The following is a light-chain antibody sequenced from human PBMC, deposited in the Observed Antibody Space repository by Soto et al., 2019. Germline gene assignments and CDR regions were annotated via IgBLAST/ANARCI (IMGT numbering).Light chain of an antibody. CDR3: GSYASASLI. CDR2: EVR. V-gene: IGLV2-14*01. Sequence: QSVLTQPASVSGSPGQSITIACTGTNRDVGSYNLVSWYQQRPGEAPKLIISEVRNRPSGISYRFTGSKSGNTASLTISGLQAEDEADYYCGSYASASLIFGGGTKLTVL. J-gene: IGLJ2*01. CDR1: NRDVGSYNL.